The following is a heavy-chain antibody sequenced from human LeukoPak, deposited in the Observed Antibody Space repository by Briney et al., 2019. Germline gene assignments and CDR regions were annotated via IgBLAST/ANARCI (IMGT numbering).Heavy chain of an antibody. CDR1: GYTFSSYA. Sequence: GGSLRLSCAASGYTFSSYAMSWVRQAPGKGLEWVSTFSGSGGGTYYADSVKGRFTISRDNSKNTLYLQMNSLRAEDTAVYYCARGPLAYEYYFDYWGQGTLVTVSS. V-gene: IGHV3-23*01. CDR3: ARGPLAYEYYFDY. D-gene: IGHD3-22*01. J-gene: IGHJ4*02. CDR2: FSGSGGGT.